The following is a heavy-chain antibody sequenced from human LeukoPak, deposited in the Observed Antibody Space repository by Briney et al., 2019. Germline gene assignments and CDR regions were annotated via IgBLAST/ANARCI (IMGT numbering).Heavy chain of an antibody. CDR2: IYTSGST. Sequence: SETLSLTCAVSGYSISSYYWSWIRQPAGKGLEWIGRIYTSGSTNYNPSLKSRVTMSVDTSKNQFSLKLSSVTAADTAVYYCARGNIVVVPAAIQDYYYYYMDVWGKGTMVTVSS. CDR1: GYSISSYY. J-gene: IGHJ6*03. D-gene: IGHD2-2*02. CDR3: ARGNIVVVPAAIQDYYYYYMDV. V-gene: IGHV4-4*07.